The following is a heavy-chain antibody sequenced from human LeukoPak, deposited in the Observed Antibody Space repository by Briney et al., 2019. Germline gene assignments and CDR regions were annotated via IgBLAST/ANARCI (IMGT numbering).Heavy chain of an antibody. CDR3: ARDPRITMVRGVIRSPY. V-gene: IGHV1-2*06. Sequence: GASVKVSCKASGYTFTGYYMHWVRQAPGQGLEWMGRINPNSGGTNYAQKFQGRVTMTRDTSISTAYMELSRLRSDDTAMYYCARDPRITMVRGVIRSPYWGQGTLVTVSS. CDR2: INPNSGGT. J-gene: IGHJ4*02. CDR1: GYTFTGYY. D-gene: IGHD3-10*01.